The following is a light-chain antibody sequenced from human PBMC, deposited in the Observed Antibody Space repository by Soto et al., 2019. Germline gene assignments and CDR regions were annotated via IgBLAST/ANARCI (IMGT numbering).Light chain of an antibody. Sequence: DIQMTQSPSSLSASVGDRVTITCRASQSISSYLNWYQQKPGKAPKLLIYAASSLQSGVPSRFSGSGSGTDFTLTISSLQREDFATYYCQQSYSTTWTFGQGTKLEIK. CDR2: AAS. CDR1: QSISSY. J-gene: IGKJ1*01. CDR3: QQSYSTTWT. V-gene: IGKV1-39*01.